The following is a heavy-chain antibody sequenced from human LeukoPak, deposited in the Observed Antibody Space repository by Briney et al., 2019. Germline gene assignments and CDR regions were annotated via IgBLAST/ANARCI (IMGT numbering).Heavy chain of an antibody. CDR2: INSDGSST. CDR1: GFTFSSYW. V-gene: IGHV3-74*01. CDR3: ASPDMVRGVWRFDY. J-gene: IGHJ4*02. Sequence: GGSLRLSCAASGFTFSSYWMHWVRQAPGKGLVWVSRINSDGSSTSYADSVKGRFTISRDNAKNTLYLQMNSLRAEDTAVYYCASPDMVRGVWRFDYWGQGTLVTVSS. D-gene: IGHD3-10*01.